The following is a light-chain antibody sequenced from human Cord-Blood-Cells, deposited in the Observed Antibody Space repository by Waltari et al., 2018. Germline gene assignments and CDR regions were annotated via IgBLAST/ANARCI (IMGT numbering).Light chain of an antibody. CDR3: MQALRTTWT. V-gene: IGKV2-28*01. CDR2: LGS. J-gene: IGKJ1*01. Sequence: DIVMTQSPLPLPVSPGERAPTPCSHSQSLLHSNGYNYLDWYLQKPGQSPQLLIYLGSNRASGVPDRFSGSGSGTDFTLKISRVEAEDVGVYYCMQALRTTWTFGQGTKVEIK. CDR1: QSLLHSNGYNY.